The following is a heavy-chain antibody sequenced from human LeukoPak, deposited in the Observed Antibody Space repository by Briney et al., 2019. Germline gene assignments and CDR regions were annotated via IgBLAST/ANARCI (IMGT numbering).Heavy chain of an antibody. Sequence: GESLKISCKGSGYSFPTYWIAWVRQMPGKGREWMGLIYPGESNIRYSPSFQGQVTISADKSISTAYPQWSSLKASDTAMYYCARPPSRGYSSSFEYWGQGTLVTVSS. J-gene: IGHJ4*02. V-gene: IGHV5-51*01. CDR3: ARPPSRGYSSSFEY. CDR1: GYSFPTYW. CDR2: IYPGESNI. D-gene: IGHD2-2*03.